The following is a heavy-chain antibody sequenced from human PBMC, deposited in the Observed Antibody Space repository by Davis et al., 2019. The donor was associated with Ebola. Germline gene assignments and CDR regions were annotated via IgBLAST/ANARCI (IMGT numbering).Heavy chain of an antibody. Sequence: AASVKVSCKASGYTFTSYAISWVRQAPGQGLEWMGRIIPILGIANYAQKFQGRVTITADKSTSTGYMELSSLRSEDTAVYYCARLGSPDYYYYGMDVWGQGTTVTVSS. CDR2: IIPILGIA. CDR1: GYTFTSYA. V-gene: IGHV1-69*04. D-gene: IGHD6-13*01. J-gene: IGHJ6*02. CDR3: ARLGSPDYYYYGMDV.